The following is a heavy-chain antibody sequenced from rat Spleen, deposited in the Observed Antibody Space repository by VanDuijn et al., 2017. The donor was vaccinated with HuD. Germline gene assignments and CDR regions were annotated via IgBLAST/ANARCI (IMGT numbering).Heavy chain of an antibody. Sequence: EVQLVESGGDLVQPGRSLKLSCATSGFTFRNYDMAWVRQAPAQGLEWVATISDDGTSTYYRDSVKGRFTISRDNAKSTLCLQMDSLRSEDTATYYCARRHYGYTDYFDYWGQGVMVTVSS. D-gene: IGHD1-6*01. J-gene: IGHJ2*01. CDR2: ISDDGTST. CDR3: ARRHYGYTDYFDY. V-gene: IGHV5-29*01. CDR1: GFTFRNYD.